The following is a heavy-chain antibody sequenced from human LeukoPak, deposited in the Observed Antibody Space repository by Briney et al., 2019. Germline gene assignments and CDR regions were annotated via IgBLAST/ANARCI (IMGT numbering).Heavy chain of an antibody. CDR1: GYTFTSYG. CDR3: ARVREAGPIPADY. D-gene: IGHD3-10*01. J-gene: IGHJ4*02. Sequence: GASVKVSCKASGYTFTSYGISWVRQAPGQGLEWMGWISAYNGNTNYAQKLQGRVTMTTDTSTSTANMELRSLRSDDTAVYYCARVREAGPIPADYWGQGTLVTVSS. V-gene: IGHV1-18*01. CDR2: ISAYNGNT.